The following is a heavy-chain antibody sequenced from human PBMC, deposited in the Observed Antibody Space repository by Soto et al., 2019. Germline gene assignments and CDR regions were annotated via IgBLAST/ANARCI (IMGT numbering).Heavy chain of an antibody. Sequence: SETLSLTCTVSGGSISSYYWSWIRQPAGKGLEWIGRIYTSGSTNYNPSLKSRVTMSVDTSKNQFSLKLSSVTAADTAVYYCARSATYYDFWSGYDYLDYWGQGTLVTVSS. CDR2: IYTSGST. CDR3: ARSATYYDFWSGYDYLDY. J-gene: IGHJ4*02. D-gene: IGHD3-3*01. V-gene: IGHV4-4*07. CDR1: GGSISSYY.